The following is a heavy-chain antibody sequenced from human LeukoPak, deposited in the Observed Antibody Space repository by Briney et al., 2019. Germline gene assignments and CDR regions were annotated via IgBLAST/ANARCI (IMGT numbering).Heavy chain of an antibody. V-gene: IGHV3-66*02. Sequence: PGGSLSLSCAASGFTVSSSHMSWVRQAPGKGLEWVSVLYSSDDTDYAGSVKGRFTISRDNSKNTLYLQMSSLIPEDTAVYYCAGGERHLATFDYWGQGTLVTVSS. D-gene: IGHD3-16*01. CDR1: GFTVSSSH. J-gene: IGHJ4*02. CDR3: AGGERHLATFDY. CDR2: LYSSDDT.